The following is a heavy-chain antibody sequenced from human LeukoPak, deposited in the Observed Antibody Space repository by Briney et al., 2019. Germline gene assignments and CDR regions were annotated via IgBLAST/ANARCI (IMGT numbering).Heavy chain of an antibody. D-gene: IGHD2-2*01. J-gene: IGHJ3*02. CDR3: ETGQAYCTYTSCYDDAFDI. CDR2: ILGAGRTT. Sequence: GESLRLSCAASGFTFSSYAMPWVRQAPGKGLEWMSTILGAGRTTYYADSVKGRSTISSDNSRNPLSLQFTSLRPDDPAVYYCETGQAYCTYTSCYDDAFDIWGHGTMVTVSS. V-gene: IGHV3-23*01. CDR1: GFTFSSYA.